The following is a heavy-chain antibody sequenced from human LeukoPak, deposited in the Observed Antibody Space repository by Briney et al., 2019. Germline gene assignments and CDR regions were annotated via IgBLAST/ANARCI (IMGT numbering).Heavy chain of an antibody. CDR2: INPNSGGT. CDR1: GYTFNVFY. Sequence: ASVKVSCKASGYTFNVFYLHWVRQAPGQGLECMGWINPNSGGTNYAPKFQGRVTMTRDTSISTAYMELSRLRSDDTAVYYCARVSTGGYSSSAYWGQGTLVTVSS. D-gene: IGHD6-6*01. J-gene: IGHJ4*02. CDR3: ARVSTGGYSSSAY. V-gene: IGHV1-2*02.